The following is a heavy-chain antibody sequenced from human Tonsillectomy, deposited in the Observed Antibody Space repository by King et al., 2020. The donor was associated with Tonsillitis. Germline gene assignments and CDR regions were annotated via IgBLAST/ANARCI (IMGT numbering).Heavy chain of an antibody. CDR3: AKVSPSEAAGSYYNLVFDY. CDR1: GFTFSAYA. V-gene: IGHV3-23*03. J-gene: IGHJ4*02. Sequence: VQLVESGGGLVQPGGSLRLSCAASGFTFSAYAMSWVRQAPGKGLEWVSVIYSGVSSTYFIDSVKGRFTISRDNSKNTLYLQMNSLRAEDTAVYYCAKVSPSEAAGSYYNLVFDYWGQGTLVTVSS. D-gene: IGHD3-10*01. CDR2: IYSGVSST.